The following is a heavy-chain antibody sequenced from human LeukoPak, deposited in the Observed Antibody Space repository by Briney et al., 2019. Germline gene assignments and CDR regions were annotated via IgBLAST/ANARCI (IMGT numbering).Heavy chain of an antibody. CDR1: GFTFSSYA. CDR2: ISYDGSNK. J-gene: IGHJ3*02. V-gene: IGHV3-30-3*01. D-gene: IGHD2-15*01. CDR3: ARDPGGSAFDI. Sequence: GGSLRLSCAASGFTFSSYAMHWVRQAPGKGLEWVAVISYDGSNKYYADSVKGRFTISRDNSKNTLYLQMNSLRAEDTAVYYCARDPGGSAFDIWGQGTMAIVSS.